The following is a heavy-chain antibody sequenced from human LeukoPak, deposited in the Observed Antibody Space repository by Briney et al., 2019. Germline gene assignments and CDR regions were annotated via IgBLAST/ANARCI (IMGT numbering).Heavy chain of an antibody. V-gene: IGHV3-23*01. CDR3: VKGFVHPTYYFEY. D-gene: IGHD3-10*01. CDR1: GFTFSSYA. J-gene: IGHJ4*02. CDR2: ITGSGDGT. Sequence: GGSLRLSCAASGFTFSSYAMMWVRQSPEKGLEGVSSITGSGDGTYYADSVRGRFTISRDNSKNTLYLQMNSLRAEDTAVYFCVKGFVHPTYYFEYWGQGTLVTVSS.